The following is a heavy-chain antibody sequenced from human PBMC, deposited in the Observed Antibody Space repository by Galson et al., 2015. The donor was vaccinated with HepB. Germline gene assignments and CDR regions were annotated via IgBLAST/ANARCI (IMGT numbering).Heavy chain of an antibody. Sequence: SLRLSCAASGFRFSEYSMNWVRQAPGKGLEWVSYITSTSTNIYYVDSVRGRFTISRDNAKNSLFLQMNSLRAEDTGVYYCARDFDFWSGHISWGQGTLVTVSS. V-gene: IGHV3-48*01. CDR1: GFRFSEYS. D-gene: IGHD3-3*01. J-gene: IGHJ5*02. CDR2: ITSTSTNI. CDR3: ARDFDFWSGHIS.